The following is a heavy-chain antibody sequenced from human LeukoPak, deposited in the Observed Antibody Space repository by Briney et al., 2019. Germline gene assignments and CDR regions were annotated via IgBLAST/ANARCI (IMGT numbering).Heavy chain of an antibody. CDR3: ASSAYSSSSGGSDY. V-gene: IGHV1-2*02. D-gene: IGHD6-6*01. J-gene: IGHJ4*02. CDR2: INPNSGGT. CDR1: GYNFASHY. Sequence: GASVKVSCEASGYNFASHYVHWVRQAPGQGLEWMGWINPNSGGTDYAQKFQGRVTMTRDTSISTAYMELSRLRSDDTAMYYCASSAYSSSSGGSDYWGQGTLVTVSS.